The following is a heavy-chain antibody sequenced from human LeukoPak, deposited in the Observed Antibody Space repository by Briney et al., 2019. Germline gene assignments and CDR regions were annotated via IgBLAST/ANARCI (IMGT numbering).Heavy chain of an antibody. J-gene: IGHJ6*03. Sequence: GGSLGLSCAASGFTFSSYGMHWVRQAPCKGLEWVAFIRYDGSNKYYADSVKGRFTISRDNSKNTLYLQMNSLRAEDAAVYYCAKPVNPHYYYYMDVWGKGTTVTVSS. CDR3: AKPVNPHYYYYMDV. D-gene: IGHD1-14*01. CDR2: IRYDGSNK. V-gene: IGHV3-30*02. CDR1: GFTFSSYG.